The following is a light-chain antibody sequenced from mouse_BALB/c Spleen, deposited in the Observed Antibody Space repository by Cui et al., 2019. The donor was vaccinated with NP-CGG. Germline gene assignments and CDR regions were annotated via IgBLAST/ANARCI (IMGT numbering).Light chain of an antibody. CDR3: ALWYSNHWV. Sequence: HAVVTQELALTTSPGQTVTLTCRSSTGAVTTNNYANWVQEKPDHLFTGLIGGTNNRAPGVPARFSGSLIGDKAALTITGAQTEDEAIYFCALWYSNHWVFGGGTKLTVL. CDR2: GTN. CDR1: TGAVTTNNY. V-gene: IGLV1*01. J-gene: IGLJ1*01.